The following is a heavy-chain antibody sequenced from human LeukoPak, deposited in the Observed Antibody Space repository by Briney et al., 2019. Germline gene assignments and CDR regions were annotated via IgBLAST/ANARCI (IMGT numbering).Heavy chain of an antibody. Sequence: PSETLSLTCTVSGGSISSYYWSWIRQPPGKGLEWIGYIYYSGSTNYNPSLKSRVTISVDTSKNQFSLELSSVTAADTAVYYCARGAMIVVVNWYFDLWSRGTLVTVSS. J-gene: IGHJ2*01. D-gene: IGHD3-22*01. CDR3: ARGAMIVVVNWYFDL. V-gene: IGHV4-59*01. CDR2: IYYSGST. CDR1: GGSISSYY.